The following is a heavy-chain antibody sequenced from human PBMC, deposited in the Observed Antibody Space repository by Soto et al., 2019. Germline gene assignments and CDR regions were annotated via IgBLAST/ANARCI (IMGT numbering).Heavy chain of an antibody. Sequence: GESLKISCKGSGYSFTSYWIGWVRQMPGKGLEWMGIIYPGDSDTRYSPSFQGQVTISADKSISTAYLQWSSLKASDTAMYYCARPNYCSGGSCSAENYYYYGMDVWGQGTTVTVSS. CDR2: IYPGDSDT. V-gene: IGHV5-51*01. D-gene: IGHD2-15*01. CDR3: ARPNYCSGGSCSAENYYYYGMDV. J-gene: IGHJ6*02. CDR1: GYSFTSYW.